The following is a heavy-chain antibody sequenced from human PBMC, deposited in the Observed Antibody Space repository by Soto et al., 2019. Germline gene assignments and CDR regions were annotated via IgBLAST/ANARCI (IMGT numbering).Heavy chain of an antibody. J-gene: IGHJ4*02. Sequence: GGSLRLSCAASGFTFSSYGMHWVRQAPGKGLEWVAVISYDGSNKYYADTVKGRFTISRDNSKNTLYLQMNSLRAEDTAVYYCATGFIGETDMGPLDCWGRG. V-gene: IGHV3-30*03. D-gene: IGHD5-18*01. CDR3: ATGFIGETDMGPLDC. CDR2: ISYDGSNK. CDR1: GFTFSSYG.